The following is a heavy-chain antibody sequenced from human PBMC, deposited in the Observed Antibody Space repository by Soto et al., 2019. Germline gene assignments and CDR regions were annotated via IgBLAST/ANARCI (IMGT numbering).Heavy chain of an antibody. CDR1: GYTFTSYA. Sequence: GASVKVSCKASGYTFTSYAMHWVRQAPGQRLEWMGWINAGNGNTKYSQKFQGRVIITRDTSASTAYMELSSLRSEDTAVYYCARGPVADSVEYYYYGMDVWGQGTTVTVSS. D-gene: IGHD2-15*01. CDR2: INAGNGNT. J-gene: IGHJ6*02. V-gene: IGHV1-3*01. CDR3: ARGPVADSVEYYYYGMDV.